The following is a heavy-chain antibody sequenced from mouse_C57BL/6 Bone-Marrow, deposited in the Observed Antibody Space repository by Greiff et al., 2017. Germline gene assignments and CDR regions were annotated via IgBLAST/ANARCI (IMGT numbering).Heavy chain of an antibody. D-gene: IGHD1-1*01. CDR3: ARLGYDGSSVDWYFDV. CDR1: GYTFTSYD. Sequence: QVQLQQSGPELVKPGASVKLSCKASGYTFTSYDINWVKQRPGQGLEWIGWIYPRDGSTKYNEKFKGKATVTVDTSSSTAYMELHSLTSEDSAVYFCARLGYDGSSVDWYFDVWGTGTTVTVSS. J-gene: IGHJ1*03. V-gene: IGHV1-85*01. CDR2: IYPRDGST.